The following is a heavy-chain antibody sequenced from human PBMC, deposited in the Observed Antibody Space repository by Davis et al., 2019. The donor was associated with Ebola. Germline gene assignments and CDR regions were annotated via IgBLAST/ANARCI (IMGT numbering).Heavy chain of an antibody. CDR2: INPHNGNT. V-gene: IGHV1-18*04. J-gene: IGHJ4*02. Sequence: SVKVSCKASGYTFTNYGITSVRQAPGQGLEWLGWINPHNGNTNYAQNVQGRVIMTSDTATTTAYMEVGSLRSDDTAVYYCARAQFPTTSDHWGQGTLVTVSS. CDR1: GYTFTNYG. D-gene: IGHD1-1*01. CDR3: ARAQFPTTSDH.